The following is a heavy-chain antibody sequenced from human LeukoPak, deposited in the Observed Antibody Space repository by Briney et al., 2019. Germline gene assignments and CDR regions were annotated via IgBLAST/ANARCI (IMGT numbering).Heavy chain of an antibody. D-gene: IGHD3-10*01. V-gene: IGHV4-39*01. CDR3: ARHQIPRGPWIWFGEGGPFDY. J-gene: IGHJ4*02. Sequence: PSETLSLTCTVSSGSINNSNSYWGWIRQPPGKGLEWIGSIYYSGSTYYNPSLKSRVSISVDTSKNQFSLKLSSVTAADTAVYYCARHQIPRGPWIWFGEGGPFDYWGQGTLVTVSS. CDR2: IYYSGST. CDR1: SGSINNSNSY.